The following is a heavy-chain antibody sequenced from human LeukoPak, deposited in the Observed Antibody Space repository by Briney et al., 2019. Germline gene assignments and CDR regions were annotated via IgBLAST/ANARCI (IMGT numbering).Heavy chain of an antibody. CDR2: ISNGGGAT. V-gene: IGHV3-7*03. CDR1: GYTFSPYW. J-gene: IGHJ6*02. Sequence: GGSLRLSCVASGYTFSPYWMSWVRQIPGKGLEWVASISNGGGATYYVDSVRGRFTISRDNSKNTLYLQMNSLRAEDTAVYYCAKDDVYYYYYGMDVWGQGTTVTVSS. CDR3: AKDDVYYYYYGMDV.